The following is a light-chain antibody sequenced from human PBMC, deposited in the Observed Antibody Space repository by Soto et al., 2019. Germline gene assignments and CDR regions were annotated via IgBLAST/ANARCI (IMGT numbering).Light chain of an antibody. J-gene: IGKJ1*01. Sequence: EMVLTQSPGTLSLSPGERATLSCTATQSVSSIYVAWYQQKPGQAPRLRSYGSSIRATGIPDRFSGRGSGTDFTLTICRLESEDFAVYYCQQYGSSPLWTFGQGTK. CDR3: QQYGSSPLWT. CDR1: QSVSSIY. V-gene: IGKV3-20*01. CDR2: GSS.